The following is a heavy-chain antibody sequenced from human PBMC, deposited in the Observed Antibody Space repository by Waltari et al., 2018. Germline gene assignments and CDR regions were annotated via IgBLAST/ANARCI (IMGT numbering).Heavy chain of an antibody. J-gene: IGHJ6*02. CDR3: ARFGHYYGSGSYSDGMDV. D-gene: IGHD3-10*01. V-gene: IGHV1-69*09. Sequence: QVQLVQSGAEVKKPGSSVKVSCKASGGTFSSYAISWVRQAPGQGIEWMGRIIPILGIANYAQKFQGRVTITADKSTSTAYMELSSLRSEDTAVYYCARFGHYYGSGSYSDGMDVWGQGTTVTVSS. CDR2: IIPILGIA. CDR1: GGTFSSYA.